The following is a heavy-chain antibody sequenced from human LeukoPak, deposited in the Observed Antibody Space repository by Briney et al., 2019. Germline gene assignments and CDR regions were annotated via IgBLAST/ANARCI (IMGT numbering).Heavy chain of an antibody. CDR3: ARGSGYGSRDRFDY. J-gene: IGHJ4*02. D-gene: IGHD3-10*01. CDR2: IRWDGAGT. V-gene: IGHV3-43*01. Sequence: PRGSLRLSCAASGFTLDEFIIHWVGPAPREGLGWVGLIRWDGAGTLYADSVTGRVTLSRHNSKNPRYLQMNSLTTEDTPFYYCARGSGYGSRDRFDYCVQGTLTSVPS. CDR1: GFTLDEFI.